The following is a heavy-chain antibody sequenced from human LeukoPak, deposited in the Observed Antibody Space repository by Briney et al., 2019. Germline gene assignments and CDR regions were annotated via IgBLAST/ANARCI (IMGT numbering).Heavy chain of an antibody. J-gene: IGHJ3*02. CDR2: ISYDGSNK. Sequence: GGSLRLSCAASGFTFSSYAMHWVRQAPGKGLEWVAVISYDGSNKYYADSVKGRFTISRDNSKNTLNLQMNSLRAEDTAVYYCARERPHGRLVRLWPHAFDIWGQGTMVTVSS. CDR1: GFTFSSYA. D-gene: IGHD6-6*01. V-gene: IGHV3-30*04. CDR3: ARERPHGRLVRLWPHAFDI.